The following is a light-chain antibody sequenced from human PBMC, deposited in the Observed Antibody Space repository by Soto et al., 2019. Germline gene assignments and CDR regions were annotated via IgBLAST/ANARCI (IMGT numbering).Light chain of an antibody. CDR2: SND. J-gene: IGLJ3*02. CDR1: TSNIGSNT. V-gene: IGLV1-44*01. CDR3: AIWDLTLSAWV. Sequence: QSVLTQPPSASGTPGRRVTISCSGTTSNIGSNTVSWYHHLPGTAPKLLIYSNDQRPSGVPDRFSGSKSGTSASLAISGLQSEDEADYYCAIWDLTLSAWVFGGGTKLTVL.